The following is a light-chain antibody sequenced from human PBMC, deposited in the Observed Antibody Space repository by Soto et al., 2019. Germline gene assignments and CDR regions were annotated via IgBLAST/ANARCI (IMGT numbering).Light chain of an antibody. Sequence: DIQMTQSPSTLSASIGDRVTITCRASQSISSWLAWYQQKPGKAPKLMIYKASSLESGVPSRFRGSGYGTEFTLTSSSLHPEYFTPYFCEQYNSLDTFGQWTKLEI. V-gene: IGKV1-5*03. CDR1: QSISSW. CDR3: EQYNSLDT. J-gene: IGKJ2*01. CDR2: KAS.